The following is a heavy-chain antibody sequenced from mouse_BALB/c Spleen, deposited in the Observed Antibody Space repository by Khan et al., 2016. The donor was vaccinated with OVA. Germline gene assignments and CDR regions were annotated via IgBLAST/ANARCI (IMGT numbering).Heavy chain of an antibody. CDR1: GYTFTNYW. CDR3: TRGGVDGSSFAY. V-gene: IGHV1-69*02. D-gene: IGHD2-3*01. Sequence: QVQLQQPGIELVRPGASVKLSCKASGYTFTNYWINWVKQRPGQGLEWIGNIYPSDSYSNYNQRFKDKATLTVDKSSSTAYLLLSSPTSEDSAVYYCTRGGVDGSSFAYWGQGTLVTVSA. CDR2: IYPSDSYS. J-gene: IGHJ3*01.